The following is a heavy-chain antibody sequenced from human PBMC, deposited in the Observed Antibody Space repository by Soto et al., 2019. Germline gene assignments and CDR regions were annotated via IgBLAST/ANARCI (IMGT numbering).Heavy chain of an antibody. V-gene: IGHV4-59*01. D-gene: IGHD3-22*01. CDR1: GGSFSSYY. J-gene: IGHJ4*02. CDR2: IYYSGST. CDR3: ARGNYYDSSGYYDY. Sequence: QVQLQESGPGLVKPSETLSLTCTVSGGSFSSYYWSWIRQPPGKGLEWIGYIYYSGSTNYNPSLKSRVTIXVXTXXNQFSLKLSSVTAADTAVYYCARGNYYDSSGYYDYWGQGTLVTVSS.